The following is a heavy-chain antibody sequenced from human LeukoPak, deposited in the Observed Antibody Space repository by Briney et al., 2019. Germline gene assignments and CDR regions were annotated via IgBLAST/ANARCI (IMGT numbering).Heavy chain of an antibody. J-gene: IGHJ4*02. Sequence: SETLSLTCAVYGGSFSGYFWSWIRQPPGKGLEWIGEINRSGSTTYNPSLKSRVTISVDTSKNQFSLKLNSVTAADTAVYYCARGLEVTGEGGQGTLVTVSS. CDR1: GGSFSGYF. V-gene: IGHV4-34*01. D-gene: IGHD2-21*02. CDR3: ARGLEVTGE. CDR2: INRSGST.